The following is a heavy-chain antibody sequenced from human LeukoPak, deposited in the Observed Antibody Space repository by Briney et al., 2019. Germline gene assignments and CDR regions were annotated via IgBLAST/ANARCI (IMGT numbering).Heavy chain of an antibody. J-gene: IGHJ4*02. D-gene: IGHD3-10*01. CDR2: IYPGDSDT. Sequence: GESLKISCEASGYSFTTYWIGWVRQMPGKDLGWMGIIYPGDSDTRYSPSFQGQVTISADKSISTAYLQWSSLKASDTAMYYCARQHGSGSYYSRAIDYWGQGTLVTVSS. CDR3: ARQHGSGSYYSRAIDY. V-gene: IGHV5-51*01. CDR1: GYSFTTYW.